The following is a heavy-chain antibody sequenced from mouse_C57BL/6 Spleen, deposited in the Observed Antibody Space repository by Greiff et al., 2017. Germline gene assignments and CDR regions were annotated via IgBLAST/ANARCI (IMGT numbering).Heavy chain of an antibody. CDR3: AIDYDYHGDY. J-gene: IGHJ2*01. D-gene: IGHD2-4*01. CDR2: IHPSASDT. Sequence: QVQLQQPGAELVKPGASVKVSCKASGYTFTSYWMHWVKQRPGQGLEWIGRIHPSASDTNYNHKFKGKATLTVDKSSRPPYMQLRRLTAEDSAVXYCAIDYDYHGDYWGQGTTLTVSS. V-gene: IGHV1-74*01. CDR1: GYTFTSYW.